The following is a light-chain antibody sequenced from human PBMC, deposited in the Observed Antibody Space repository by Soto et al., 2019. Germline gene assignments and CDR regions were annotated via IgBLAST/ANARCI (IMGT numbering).Light chain of an antibody. J-gene: IGKJ1*01. CDR2: GAS. CDR3: QQYNNWPP. CDR1: QSVSSN. Sequence: EVGMTQSPATLSVSPGERATLSCRASQSVSSNLAWYQQKPGQAPRLLIYGASTRATGIPARFSGSGSGTELTLTISSLQSEDFAVYYCQQYNNWPPFGQGTKVAIK. V-gene: IGKV3-15*01.